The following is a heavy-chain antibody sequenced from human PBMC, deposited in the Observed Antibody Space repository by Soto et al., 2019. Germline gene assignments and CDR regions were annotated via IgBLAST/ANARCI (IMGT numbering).Heavy chain of an antibody. J-gene: IGHJ6*02. CDR3: ARGPNLIAAAAHGNYYYGMDV. V-gene: IGHV1-18*01. D-gene: IGHD6-13*01. Sequence: ASVKVSCKASGYTFTSYGISRVRQAPGQGLEWMGWISAYNGNTNYAQKLQGRVTMTTDTSTSTAYMELRSLRSDDTAVYYCARGPNLIAAAAHGNYYYGMDVWGQGTTVTVSS. CDR1: GYTFTSYG. CDR2: ISAYNGNT.